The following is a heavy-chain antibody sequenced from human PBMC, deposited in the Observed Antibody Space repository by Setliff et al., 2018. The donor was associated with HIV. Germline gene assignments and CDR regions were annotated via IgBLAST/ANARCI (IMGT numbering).Heavy chain of an antibody. Sequence: ASVKVSCKASGYTFNNYALYWVRQAPGQGFEWMGWINTNTGSPTYAQGFTRRFVFSLDPSVRTTYLQVTGLKAEDTAVYYCARGGDRMQIWSRFPFDIWGQGTMVTVSS. J-gene: IGHJ3*02. V-gene: IGHV7-4-1*02. D-gene: IGHD3-10*01. CDR3: ARGGDRMQIWSRFPFDI. CDR2: INTNTGSP. CDR1: GYTFNNYA.